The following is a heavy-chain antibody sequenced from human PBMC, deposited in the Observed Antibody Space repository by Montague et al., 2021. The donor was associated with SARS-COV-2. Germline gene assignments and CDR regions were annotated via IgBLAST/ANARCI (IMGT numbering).Heavy chain of an antibody. CDR2: ISYGGIA. D-gene: IGHD4-11*01. CDR3: AVKVLTVPADY. J-gene: IGHJ4*02. V-gene: IGHV4-4*02. CDR1: GVSITSTNW. Sequence: SETLSLTCAVSGVSITSTNWWSLVRQPPGKGLEWIGEISYGGIATYNPSLKSRATIPMDRSRNLFSLQLSSVTAADTAVYYCAVKVLTVPADYWGQGTLVTVS.